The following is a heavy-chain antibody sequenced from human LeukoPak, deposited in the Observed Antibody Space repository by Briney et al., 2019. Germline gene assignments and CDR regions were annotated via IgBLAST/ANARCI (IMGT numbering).Heavy chain of an antibody. D-gene: IGHD6-13*01. J-gene: IGHJ3*02. CDR2: ISSSGSTI. CDR1: GFTFSSYE. V-gene: IGHV3-48*03. CDR3: ARGYSSSWYYVPAAFDI. Sequence: PGGSLRLSCAASGFTFSSYEMNWVRQAPGKGLEWVSYISSSGSTIYYADSVKGRFTISRDNAKNSLYLQMNSLRAEDTAVYYCARGYSSSWYYVPAAFDIWGQGTMVTVSS.